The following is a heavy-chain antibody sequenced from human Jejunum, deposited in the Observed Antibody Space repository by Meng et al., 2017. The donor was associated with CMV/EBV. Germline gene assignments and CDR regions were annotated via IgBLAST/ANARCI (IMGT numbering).Heavy chain of an antibody. V-gene: IGHV3-74*01. D-gene: IGHD4-11*01. CDR1: GYPFSSYW. CDR2: ISTDGRSK. J-gene: IGHJ6*02. Sequence: SGYPFSSYWMHSVRRTPGKEPVWVSRISTDGRSKTYADSVKSRFTISRDNAKNTLYLQMNSLRAEDTAVYYCVMTTNYYYDGMDVWGQGTTVTVSS. CDR3: VMTTNYYYDGMDV.